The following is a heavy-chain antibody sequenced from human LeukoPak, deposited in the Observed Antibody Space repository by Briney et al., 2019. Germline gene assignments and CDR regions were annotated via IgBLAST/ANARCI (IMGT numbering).Heavy chain of an antibody. CDR1: GGSINISDYY. D-gene: IGHD3-16*02. Sequence: SETLSLTCTVSGGSINISDYYWGWIRQPPGKGLEWIGCMHYSGNTYYNPSLRSRVTISVDTSENQFSLKVRSVTAADTAVYYCASSSDYVWGSYRPNYWGQGTLVTVSS. V-gene: IGHV4-39*07. J-gene: IGHJ4*02. CDR2: MHYSGNT. CDR3: ASSSDYVWGSYRPNY.